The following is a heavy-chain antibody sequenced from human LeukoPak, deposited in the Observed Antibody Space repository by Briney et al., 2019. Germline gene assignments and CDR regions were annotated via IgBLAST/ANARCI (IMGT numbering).Heavy chain of an antibody. J-gene: IGHJ6*03. V-gene: IGHV4-59*08. D-gene: IGHD4-23*01. Sequence: KPSETLSPTCTVSGGSISSYYWSWIRQPPGKGLEWIGYIYYSGSTNYNPSLKSRVTISVDTSKNQFSLKLSSVTAADTAMYYCARNRLPTVVTPFGYYYYYMDVWGKGTTVTVSS. CDR3: ARNRLPTVVTPFGYYYYYMDV. CDR2: IYYSGST. CDR1: GGSISSYY.